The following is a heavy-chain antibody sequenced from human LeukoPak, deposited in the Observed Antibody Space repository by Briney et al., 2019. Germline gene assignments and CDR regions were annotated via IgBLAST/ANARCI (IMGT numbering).Heavy chain of an antibody. CDR2: IYTSGRT. Sequence: PSETLPLTCTVSGASINSYYWSWIRQPAGKGLEWIGRIYTSGRTNYNPSLKSRLTMSEDTSKNQFSLKLSSATAADTAVYYRARQTSSGGFDYWGQGTLVTVSS. CDR3: ARQTSSGGFDY. D-gene: IGHD3-10*01. J-gene: IGHJ4*02. CDR1: GASINSYY. V-gene: IGHV4-4*07.